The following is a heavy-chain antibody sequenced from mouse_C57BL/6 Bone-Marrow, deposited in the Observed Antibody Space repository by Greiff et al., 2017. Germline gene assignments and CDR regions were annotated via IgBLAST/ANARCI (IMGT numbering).Heavy chain of an antibody. J-gene: IGHJ2*01. V-gene: IGHV1-4*01. Sequence: VQLQQSGAGLARPGASVKMSCKASGYTFTSYTMHWVKQRPGQGMEWIGYINPSSGYTKYNQKFKDKATLTVDKSSSTVYMQLSSLASEDSAVCSCAYYCGSSPDYWGQGTTLTVSS. CDR1: GYTFTSYT. CDR2: INPSSGYT. D-gene: IGHD1-1*01. CDR3: AYYCGSSPDY.